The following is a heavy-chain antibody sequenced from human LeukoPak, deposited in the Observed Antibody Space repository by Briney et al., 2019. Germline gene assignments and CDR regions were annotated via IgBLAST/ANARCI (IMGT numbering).Heavy chain of an antibody. CDR1: GFTFSSYE. D-gene: IGHD2-15*01. CDR2: ISSSGSTI. CDR3: AIDAEYCSGGSCYRGNFDY. Sequence: GGSLRLSCAASGFTFSSYEMNWVRQAPGKGLEWVSYISSSGSTIYYADSVKGRFTISRDNAKNSLYLQMNSLRAEDTAVYYCAIDAEYCSGGSCYRGNFDYWGQGTLVTVSS. V-gene: IGHV3-48*03. J-gene: IGHJ4*02.